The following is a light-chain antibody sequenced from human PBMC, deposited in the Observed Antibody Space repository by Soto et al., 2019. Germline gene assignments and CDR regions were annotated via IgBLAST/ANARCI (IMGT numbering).Light chain of an antibody. CDR2: DAS. CDR3: QQSSNWPGIT. V-gene: IGKV3-11*01. Sequence: EIVLTQSPATLSLSPGERVTLSCRASQSVSRYLAWYQQKPGQAPRLLIYDASNRATGIPARFSGSGSGTDFTLTISSLEPEDFAVYYCQQSSNWPGITFGQGTRLEIK. J-gene: IGKJ5*01. CDR1: QSVSRY.